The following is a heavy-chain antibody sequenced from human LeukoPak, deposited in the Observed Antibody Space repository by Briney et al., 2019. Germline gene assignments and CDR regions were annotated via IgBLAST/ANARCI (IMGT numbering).Heavy chain of an antibody. J-gene: IGHJ4*02. CDR2: ITNVGGTT. CDR1: GFTFSNYA. CDR3: AKDRRSLVRARCFDY. D-gene: IGHD1-26*01. V-gene: IGHV3-23*01. Sequence: PGGSLRLSCVASGFTFSNYAMNWVRQAPGKGLEWVSGITNVGGTTHYADSVRGRFSISRDNSNSTLFLQMNSLRAEDTALYFCAKDRRSLVRARCFDYWGRGAVVTVSS.